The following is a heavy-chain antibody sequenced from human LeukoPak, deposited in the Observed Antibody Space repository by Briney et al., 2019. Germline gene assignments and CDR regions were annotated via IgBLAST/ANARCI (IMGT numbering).Heavy chain of an antibody. V-gene: IGHV1-69*06. CDR1: GGTFSSYA. J-gene: IGHJ5*02. D-gene: IGHD3-22*01. CDR2: IIPIFGTA. Sequence: SVKVSCKASGGTFSSYAISWVRQAPGQGLEWMGGIIPIFGTANYAQKFQGRVTITADKSTSTAYMELSSLRSEDTAVYYCARDHLYYDSSVANWFDPWGQGTLVTVSS. CDR3: ARDHLYYDSSVANWFDP.